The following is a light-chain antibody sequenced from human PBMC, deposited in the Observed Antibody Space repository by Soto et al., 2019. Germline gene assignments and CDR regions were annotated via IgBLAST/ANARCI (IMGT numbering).Light chain of an antibody. CDR2: RDT. V-gene: IGLV3-9*01. CDR1: NIGSKN. Sequence: SYELTQPLSESVALGQTARITCGGNNIGSKNVHWYQQRPGQAPVMVIYRDTYRPSGIPERFSGSNSGNTATLTISRAQAGDEADYYCQVWDSSTVVFGGGTKVTVL. J-gene: IGLJ2*01. CDR3: QVWDSSTVV.